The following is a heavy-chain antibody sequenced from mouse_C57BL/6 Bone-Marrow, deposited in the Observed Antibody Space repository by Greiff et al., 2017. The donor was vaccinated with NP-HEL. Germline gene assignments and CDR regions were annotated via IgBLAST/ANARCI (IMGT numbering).Heavy chain of an antibody. Sequence: DVMLVESGGGLVKPGGSLKLSCAASGFTFSSYAMSWVRQTPEQRLEWVATISDGGSYTYYPDNVKGRFTISRDNAKNNLYLQMSHLKSEDTAMYYCARDPYGSSYVDYYAMDYWGQGTSVTVSS. V-gene: IGHV5-4*01. CDR1: GFTFSSYA. D-gene: IGHD1-1*01. J-gene: IGHJ4*01. CDR3: ARDPYGSSYVDYYAMDY. CDR2: ISDGGSYT.